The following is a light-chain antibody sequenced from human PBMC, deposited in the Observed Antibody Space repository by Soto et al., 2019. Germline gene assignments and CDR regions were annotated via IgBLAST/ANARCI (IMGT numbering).Light chain of an antibody. CDR2: DVS. J-gene: IGLJ1*01. CDR1: SSDVGGYNY. CDR3: SSYTSSSTYV. Sequence: QSALTQPASVSGSPGQSITISCTGTSSDVGGYNYVSWYQQHPGKAPKLMIYDVSNRPSGVSNRFSVSKSGNTASLTISGLPAEDEADYYCSSYTSSSTYVFGTGTKVTVL. V-gene: IGLV2-14*01.